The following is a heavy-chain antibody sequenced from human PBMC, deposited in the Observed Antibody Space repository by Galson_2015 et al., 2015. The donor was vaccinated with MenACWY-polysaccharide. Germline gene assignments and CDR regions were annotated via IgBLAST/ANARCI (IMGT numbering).Heavy chain of an antibody. J-gene: IGHJ4*02. CDR1: GGSFSDYA. V-gene: IGHV1-69*04. CDR3: ARVGCSGISCFLEY. Sequence: SVKVSCKVSGGSFSDYAITWVRQAPGQGLEWMGRIIPMAGTKNYAQKVQGRVTITADTSRTTVYMELSSLRIEDTAVYYCARVGCSGISCFLEYWGQGSPVTASS. D-gene: IGHD2-2*01. CDR2: IIPMAGTK.